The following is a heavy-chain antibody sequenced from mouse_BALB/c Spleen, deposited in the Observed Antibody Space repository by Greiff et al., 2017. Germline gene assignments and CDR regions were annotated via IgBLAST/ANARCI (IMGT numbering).Heavy chain of an antibody. D-gene: IGHD2-3*01. V-gene: IGHV7-3*02. J-gene: IGHJ1*01. CDR3: ARDTVYDGYYWDFDV. Sequence: EVKVEESGGGLVQPGGSLRLSCATSGFTFTDYYMSWVRQPPGKGLEWLGFIRNKANGYTTEYSASVKGRFTISRDNSQSILYLQMNTLRAEDSATYSCARDTVYDGYYWDFDVWGAGTTVTVSS. CDR1: GFTFTDYY. CDR2: IRNKANGYTT.